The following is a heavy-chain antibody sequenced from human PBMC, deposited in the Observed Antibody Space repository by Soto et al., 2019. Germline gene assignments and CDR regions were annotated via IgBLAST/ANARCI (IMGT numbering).Heavy chain of an antibody. CDR3: AREGLVGTPRYFDS. D-gene: IGHD1-26*01. CDR1: GFTFSNYA. V-gene: IGHV3-30-3*01. J-gene: IGHJ4*02. Sequence: QVDLVESGGGVVQPGRSLRLSCAASGFTFSNYAMHWVRQAPGKGLEWVTVISSDGGVKFYTDSLKGRFTISRDNFNNMLFLQINSLTPEDTAVYYCAREGLVGTPRYFDSWGRGILVSVSS. CDR2: ISSDGGVK.